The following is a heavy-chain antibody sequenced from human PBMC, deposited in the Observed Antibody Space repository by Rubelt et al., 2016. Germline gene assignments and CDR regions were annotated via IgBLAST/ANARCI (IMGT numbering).Heavy chain of an antibody. CDR1: GGSFSGYY. J-gene: IGHJ4*02. Sequence: QVQLQQWGAGLLKPSETLSLTCAVYGGSFSGYYWSWIRQPPGKGLEWIGEINHSGSTNYNPSLKSRVTISVDTSKNQFSLKLSSVTAADTAVYYCAREWGAYYYGSGSYWVYFDYWGQGTLVTVSS. V-gene: IGHV4-34*01. CDR2: INHSGST. CDR3: AREWGAYYYGSGSYWVYFDY. D-gene: IGHD3-10*01.